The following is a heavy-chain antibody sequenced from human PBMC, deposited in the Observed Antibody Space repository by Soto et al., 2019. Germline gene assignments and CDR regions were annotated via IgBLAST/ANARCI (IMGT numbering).Heavy chain of an antibody. D-gene: IGHD2-15*01. Sequence: PLETLSLTCAVYGGSFSGYYWSWIRQPPGKGLEWIGEINHSGSTNYNPSLKSRVTISVDTSKNQFSLKLSSVTAADTAVYYCARKGGYCSGGSCYSGPYYFDYWGQGTLVTVSS. CDR3: ARKGGYCSGGSCYSGPYYFDY. V-gene: IGHV4-34*01. J-gene: IGHJ4*02. CDR1: GGSFSGYY. CDR2: INHSGST.